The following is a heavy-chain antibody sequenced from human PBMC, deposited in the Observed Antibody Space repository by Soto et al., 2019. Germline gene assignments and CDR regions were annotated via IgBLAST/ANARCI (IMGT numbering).Heavy chain of an antibody. Sequence: SETLSLTGAVYGGSFSGYYWSWIRQPPGKGLEWIGEIDHSGSTNYNPSLKSRVTISVDTSKNQFSLTLSSVTAADTAVYYCAREEYTYNYRGGDSWGQGTPVTVSS. CDR2: IDHSGST. D-gene: IGHD5-18*01. J-gene: IGHJ4*02. CDR1: GGSFSGYY. V-gene: IGHV4-34*01. CDR3: AREEYTYNYRGGDS.